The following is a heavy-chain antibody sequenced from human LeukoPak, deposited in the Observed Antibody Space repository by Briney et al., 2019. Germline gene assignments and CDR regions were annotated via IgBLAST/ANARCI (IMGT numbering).Heavy chain of an antibody. CDR2: MYFSGSS. CDR1: GGSISSSGYY. CDR3: ARRGGIIRGVASYYYMDV. D-gene: IGHD3-10*01. V-gene: IGHV4-39*01. Sequence: SETLSLTCTVSGGSISSSGYYWGWIRQPPGKGLEWIGSMYFSGSSYYNPSLKSRVTIFLDTSKNQFSLKLSSVTAADTAAYYCARRGGIIRGVASYYYMDVWGKGTTVTISS. J-gene: IGHJ6*03.